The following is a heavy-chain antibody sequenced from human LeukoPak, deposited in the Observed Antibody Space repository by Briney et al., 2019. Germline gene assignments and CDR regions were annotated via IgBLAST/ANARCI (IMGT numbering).Heavy chain of an antibody. CDR3: ARPRIVGATDDAFDI. V-gene: IGHV5-51*01. CDR2: IYPGDSDT. Sequence: GESLKISCKGSGYSFTSYWIGWVRQMPGKGLEWMGIIYPGDSDTRYSPSFQGQVIISADKSISTAYLQWSSLKASDTAMYYCARPRIVGATDDAFDIWGQGTMVTVSS. J-gene: IGHJ3*02. D-gene: IGHD1-26*01. CDR1: GYSFTSYW.